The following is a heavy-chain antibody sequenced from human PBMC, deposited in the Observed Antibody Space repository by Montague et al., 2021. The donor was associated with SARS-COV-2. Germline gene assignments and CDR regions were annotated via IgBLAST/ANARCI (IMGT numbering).Heavy chain of an antibody. CDR3: ASGADDYYYAMDV. J-gene: IGHJ6*02. D-gene: IGHD3-10*01. Sequence: SETLSLTCTVSSGSISTYYWSWIRQPPGKGLEWMGYVYYSGSTNYNPSLKSRVTISVDTSKSQFSLKLRSVTAADTAVCYCASGADDYYYAMDVWGQGTTVTVSS. CDR1: SGSISTYY. CDR2: VYYSGST. V-gene: IGHV4-59*01.